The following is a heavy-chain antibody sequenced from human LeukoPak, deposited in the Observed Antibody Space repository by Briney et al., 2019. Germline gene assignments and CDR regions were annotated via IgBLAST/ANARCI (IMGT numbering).Heavy chain of an antibody. CDR1: GGSVSSGSYY. CDR3: ARLYSSGWYFDY. Sequence: PSETLSLTCTVSGGSVSSGSYYWSWIRQPPGKGLEWIGYIYYSGSTNYNPSLKSRVTISVDTSKNQFSLKLSSVTAADTAVYYCARLYSSGWYFDYWGRGTLVTVSS. CDR2: IYYSGST. V-gene: IGHV4-61*01. D-gene: IGHD6-19*01. J-gene: IGHJ4*02.